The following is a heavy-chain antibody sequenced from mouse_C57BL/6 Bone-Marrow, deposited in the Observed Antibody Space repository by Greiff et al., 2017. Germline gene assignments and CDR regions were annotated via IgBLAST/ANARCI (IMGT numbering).Heavy chain of an antibody. Sequence: EVKLQQSVAELVRPGASVKLSCTASGFKIKNTYMHWVKQRPEQGLEWIGRIDPANGNTQSAPKFQGKATITADTSSNTAYLQLSSLTSEDTAIYYCARRVRSHWYFDVWGTGTTVTVSS. CDR2: IDPANGNT. V-gene: IGHV14-3*01. CDR1: GFKIKNTY. D-gene: IGHD1-1*01. CDR3: ARRVRSHWYFDV. J-gene: IGHJ1*03.